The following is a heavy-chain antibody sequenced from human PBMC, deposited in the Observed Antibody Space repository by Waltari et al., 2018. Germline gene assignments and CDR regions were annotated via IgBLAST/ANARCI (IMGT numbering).Heavy chain of an antibody. CDR1: GGSFSGYY. V-gene: IGHV4-34*01. CDR3: ARVTPTYSSGWPFDY. Sequence: QVQLQQWGAGLLKPSETLSLTCAVYGGSFSGYYWSWIRKHPGKGLEWIGEINHSGSINYNPSLKSRVTISVDTSKNQFSLKLSAVTAADTAVYYCARVTPTYSSGWPFDYLGQGTLVTVSS. D-gene: IGHD6-19*01. J-gene: IGHJ4*02. CDR2: INHSGSI.